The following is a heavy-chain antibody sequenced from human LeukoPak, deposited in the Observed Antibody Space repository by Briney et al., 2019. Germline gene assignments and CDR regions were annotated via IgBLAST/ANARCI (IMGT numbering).Heavy chain of an antibody. CDR3: ARQVRDRDYGNVWSG. CDR1: GGTFSSYA. V-gene: IGHV1-69*13. CDR2: IIPIFGTA. D-gene: IGHD4-17*01. Sequence: ASVKVSCKASGGTFSSYAISWVRQAPGQGLEWMGGIIPIFGTANYAQKFHGRVTITADESTSTAYMELSSLRSEDTAVYYCARQVRDRDYGNVWSGWGQGTLVTVSS. J-gene: IGHJ4*02.